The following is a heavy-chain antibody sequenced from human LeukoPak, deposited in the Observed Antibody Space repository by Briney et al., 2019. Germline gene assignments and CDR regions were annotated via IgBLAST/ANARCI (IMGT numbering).Heavy chain of an antibody. D-gene: IGHD3-3*01. CDR3: ARGKPLNRPSTYYDFWSGYYSYYGMDV. CDR1: GYTFTSHD. Sequence: ASVKVSCKASGYTFTSHDINWVRQATGQGLEWMGWMNPNSGNTGYAQKFQGRVTMTRNTSISTAYMELSSLRSEDTAVYYCARGKPLNRPSTYYDFWSGYYSYYGMDVWGQGTTVTVSS. J-gene: IGHJ6*02. V-gene: IGHV1-8*01. CDR2: MNPNSGNT.